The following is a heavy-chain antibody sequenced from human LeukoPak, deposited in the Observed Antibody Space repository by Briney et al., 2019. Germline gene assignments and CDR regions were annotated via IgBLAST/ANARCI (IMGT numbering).Heavy chain of an antibody. CDR2: ISAYSGGT. V-gene: IGHV1-2*02. Sequence: ASVKVSCKASGYTFTSYGISWVRQAPGQGLEWMGWISAYSGGTNYAQKFQGRVTMTRDTSISTAYMELSRLRSDDTALYYCARVFGSGGSWADYWGQGTLVTVSS. CDR1: GYTFTSYG. D-gene: IGHD2-15*01. J-gene: IGHJ4*02. CDR3: ARVFGSGGSWADY.